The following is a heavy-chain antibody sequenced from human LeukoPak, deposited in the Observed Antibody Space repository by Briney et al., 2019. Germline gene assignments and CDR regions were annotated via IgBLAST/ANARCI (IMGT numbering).Heavy chain of an antibody. CDR1: GGTFSSYA. Sequence: SVKVSCKASGGTFSSYAISWVRQAPGQGLEWMGGIIPIFGTANYAQKFQGRVTITADESTSTAYMELSSLRSEDTAVYYCAREGAYYDFWHAFDIWGQGTMVTVSS. CDR3: AREGAYYDFWHAFDI. D-gene: IGHD3-3*01. J-gene: IGHJ3*02. V-gene: IGHV1-69*13. CDR2: IIPIFGTA.